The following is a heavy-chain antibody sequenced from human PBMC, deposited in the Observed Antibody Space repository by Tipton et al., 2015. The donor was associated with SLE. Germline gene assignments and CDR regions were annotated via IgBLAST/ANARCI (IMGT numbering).Heavy chain of an antibody. CDR2: INHSGST. D-gene: IGHD1-26*01. CDR3: ASGPKPYYGDYYYYMDV. J-gene: IGHJ6*03. CDR1: GGSFSGYY. V-gene: IGHV4-34*01. Sequence: TLSLTCAVYGGSFSGYYWSWIRQPPGKGLEWIGEINHSGSTNYNPPLKSRVTISVDTSKNQFSLKLSSVTAADTAVYYCASGPKPYYGDYYYYMDVWGKGTTVTVSS.